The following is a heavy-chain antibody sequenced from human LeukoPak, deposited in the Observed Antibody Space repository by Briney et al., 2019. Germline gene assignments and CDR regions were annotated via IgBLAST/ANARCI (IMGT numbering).Heavy chain of an antibody. CDR2: IWYGGSNK. Sequence: PGRSLRLSCAASGFTFSSYGMHWVRQAPGKGLEWVAVIWYGGSNKYYADSVKGRFTISRDNSKNTLYLQMNSLRAEDTAVYYCAKDYRAGGNAGKGAFDIWGQGTMVTVSS. D-gene: IGHD4-23*01. J-gene: IGHJ3*02. V-gene: IGHV3-30*18. CDR1: GFTFSSYG. CDR3: AKDYRAGGNAGKGAFDI.